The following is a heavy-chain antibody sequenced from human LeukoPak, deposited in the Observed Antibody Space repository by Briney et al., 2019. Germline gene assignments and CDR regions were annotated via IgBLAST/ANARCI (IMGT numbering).Heavy chain of an antibody. V-gene: IGHV3-30*02. CDR2: IRNDGSDK. CDR3: ARGPFGTDDY. J-gene: IGHJ4*02. Sequence: GGSLRLSCAASGFIFNTYGMHWVRQAPGKGLEWVAFIRNDGSDKYYAVSVKGRFTISRDNAKNSLYLQMNSLRAEDTAVYYCARGPFGTDDYWGQGTLVTVSS. CDR1: GFIFNTYG. D-gene: IGHD1-1*01.